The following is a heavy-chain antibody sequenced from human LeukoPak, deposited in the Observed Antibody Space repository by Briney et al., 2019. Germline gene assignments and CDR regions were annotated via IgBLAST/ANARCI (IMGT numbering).Heavy chain of an antibody. D-gene: IGHD3-3*01. CDR3: ASRRLRFLEWHAYYFDY. V-gene: IGHV4-34*01. J-gene: IGHJ4*02. Sequence: SETLSLTCAVYGGSFSGYYWSWIRQPPGKGLEWIGEINHSGSTNYNPSLKSRVTISVDTSKNQFSLKLGSVTAADTAVYYCASRRLRFLEWHAYYFDYWGQGTLVTVSS. CDR1: GGSFSGYY. CDR2: INHSGST.